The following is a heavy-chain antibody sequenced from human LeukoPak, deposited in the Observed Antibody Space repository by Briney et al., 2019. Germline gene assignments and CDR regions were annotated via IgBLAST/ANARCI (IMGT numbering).Heavy chain of an antibody. D-gene: IGHD3-22*01. CDR1: GFTFSTYW. J-gene: IGHJ4*02. V-gene: IGHV3-7*01. CDR2: MRRDGNEI. CDR3: AKDPSYYYDNSGYYSFDY. Sequence: GGSLRLSCSASGFTFSTYWMSWVRQAPGKGLEWVANMRRDGNEIYYLDSVRGRFTISRDNAKNSLYLQMNSLRAEDTAVYYCAKDPSYYYDNSGYYSFDYWGQGTLVTVSS.